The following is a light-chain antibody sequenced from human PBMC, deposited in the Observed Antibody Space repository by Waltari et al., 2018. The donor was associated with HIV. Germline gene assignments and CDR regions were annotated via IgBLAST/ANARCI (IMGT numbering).Light chain of an antibody. CDR1: SNNIGIYT. Sequence: QSALTQEASVSGTVGQTVTLSCSGNSNNIGIYTVAWYQQISHRTPKTVMFGNSPPSGIPARFSASQSGTSASLTISGLQPEDEAHYYCSTWDNSLSGWVLGGGTTLTVL. V-gene: IGLV1-44*01. J-gene: IGLJ3*02. CDR2: GNS. CDR3: STWDNSLSGWV.